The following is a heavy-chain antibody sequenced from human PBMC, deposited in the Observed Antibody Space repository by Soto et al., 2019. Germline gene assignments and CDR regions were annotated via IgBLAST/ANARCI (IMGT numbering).Heavy chain of an antibody. J-gene: IGHJ4*02. Sequence: GASVKVSCKASGYTFTSYCMHWVRQAPGQGLEWMGIINPSGGSTSYAQKFQGRVTMTRDTSTSTVYMELSSLRSEDTAVYYCARDPLYHLYCSGGSCYSGPHFDYWGQGTLVTVSS. CDR2: INPSGGST. CDR1: GYTFTSYC. CDR3: ARDPLYHLYCSGGSCYSGPHFDY. V-gene: IGHV1-46*03. D-gene: IGHD2-15*01.